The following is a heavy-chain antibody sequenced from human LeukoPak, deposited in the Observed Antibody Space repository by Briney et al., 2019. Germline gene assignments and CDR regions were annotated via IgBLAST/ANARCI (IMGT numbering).Heavy chain of an antibody. V-gene: IGHV3-30*03. CDR3: ARESLEWELVPLNWFDP. J-gene: IGHJ5*02. CDR2: ISYDGSNK. D-gene: IGHD1-26*01. CDR1: GFTFSSYG. Sequence: PGGSLRLSCAASGFTFSSYGMHWVRQAPGKGLEWVAVISYDGSNKYYADSVKGRFTISRDNSKNTLYLQMNSLRAEDTAVYYCARESLEWELVPLNWFDPWGQGTLVTVSS.